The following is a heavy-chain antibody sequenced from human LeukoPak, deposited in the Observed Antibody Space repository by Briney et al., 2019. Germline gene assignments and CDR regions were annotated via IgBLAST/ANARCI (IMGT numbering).Heavy chain of an antibody. D-gene: IGHD4-17*01. CDR2: ISSSSSYI. CDR1: GFTFSNVW. CDR3: ARESDYGDYFPHFDY. Sequence: PGGSLRLSCAASGFTFSNVWMSWVRQAPGKGLEWVSSISSSSSYIYYADSVKGRFTISRDNAKNSLYLQMNSLRAEDTAVCYCARESDYGDYFPHFDYWGQGTLVTVSS. J-gene: IGHJ4*02. V-gene: IGHV3-21*01.